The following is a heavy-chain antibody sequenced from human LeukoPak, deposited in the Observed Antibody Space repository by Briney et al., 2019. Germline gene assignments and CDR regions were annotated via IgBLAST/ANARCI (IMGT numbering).Heavy chain of an antibody. V-gene: IGHV4-34*01. J-gene: IGHJ4*02. CDR1: GGSFRGYY. Sequence: SETLSLTCAVHGGSFRGYYWSWIRQPPGKGLEWIGEINHSGSTNYNPSLKSRVTISVDRSKNQFSLKLSSVTAADTAVYYCARDPTGGCSSTSCRTGYYFDYWGQGTLVTVSS. CDR2: INHSGST. D-gene: IGHD2-2*01. CDR3: ARDPTGGCSSTSCRTGYYFDY.